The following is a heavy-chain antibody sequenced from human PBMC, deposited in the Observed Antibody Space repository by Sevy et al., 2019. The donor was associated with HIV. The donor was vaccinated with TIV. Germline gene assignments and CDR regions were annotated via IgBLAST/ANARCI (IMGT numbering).Heavy chain of an antibody. CDR3: AKEEYSGYDY. V-gene: IGHV3-23*01. CDR1: GFTLSGYA. D-gene: IGHD5-12*01. J-gene: IGHJ4*02. Sequence: GGSLRLSCPASGFTLSGYAMTWVRQVPGKGLEWVSTISGSGGYTYYAHSVKGRFTISRDNSKNTLYLQMNSLRVEDTAGYYGAKEEYSGYDYWGQGTRVTVSS. CDR2: ISGSGGYT.